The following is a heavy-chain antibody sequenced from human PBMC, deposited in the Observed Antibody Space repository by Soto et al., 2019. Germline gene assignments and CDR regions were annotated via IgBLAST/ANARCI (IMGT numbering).Heavy chain of an antibody. CDR2: ISGYNGNT. J-gene: IGHJ6*02. Sequence: QVQVVQSGDEVKKPGASVKVSCKXSGXXFTNYGFSWVRQAPGQGLEWMGWISGYNGNTKYAEKFQGRVTMTTDTSTSTAHMELRSLRSDDTAVYYCAREGQAPYYYYGMDVWGQGTAVTVSS. CDR3: AREGQAPYYYYGMDV. V-gene: IGHV1-18*01. CDR1: GXXFTNYG.